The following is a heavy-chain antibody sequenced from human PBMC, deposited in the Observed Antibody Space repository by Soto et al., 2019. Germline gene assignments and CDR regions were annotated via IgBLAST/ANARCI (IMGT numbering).Heavy chain of an antibody. CDR1: GFTFSSYA. CDR3: ARDSYDSSGYYFGVGY. V-gene: IGHV3-30-3*01. CDR2: ISYDGSNK. D-gene: IGHD3-22*01. J-gene: IGHJ4*02. Sequence: GGSLRLSCAASGFTFSSYAMHWVRQAPGKGLEWVAVISYDGSNKYYADSVKGRFTISRDNSKNTLYLQMNSLRAEDTAVYYCARDSYDSSGYYFGVGYWGQGTLVTV.